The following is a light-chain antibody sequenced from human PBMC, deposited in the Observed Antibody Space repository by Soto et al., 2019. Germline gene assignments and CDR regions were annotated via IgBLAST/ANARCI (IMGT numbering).Light chain of an antibody. J-gene: IGKJ1*01. CDR2: GAS. CDR1: QSISSN. CDR3: HQYNNWPRT. V-gene: IGKV3-15*01. Sequence: EIAMTQSPAALSVSPGERATLSCRASQSISSNLAWYQQKPGQAPRLLIYGASTRATGIPARFSGSGSGTEFTLTISSLQSEDFAVYYCHQYNNWPRTFGQGTKVEI.